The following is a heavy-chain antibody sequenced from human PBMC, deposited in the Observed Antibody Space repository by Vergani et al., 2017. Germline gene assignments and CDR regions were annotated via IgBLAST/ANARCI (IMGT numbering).Heavy chain of an antibody. CDR1: GFTFSSYW. D-gene: IGHD6-6*01. Sequence: EVQLVESGGGLVQPGGSLRLSCAASGFTFSSYWMHWVRQAPGKGLVWVSRINSDGSSTRYADSVKGRFTISRDNAKNTLYLQMNSLRAEDTAVYYCARVLKTAARPWYFDLWGPGTLVSVSS. J-gene: IGHJ2*01. CDR3: ARVLKTAARPWYFDL. CDR2: INSDGSST. V-gene: IGHV3-74*01.